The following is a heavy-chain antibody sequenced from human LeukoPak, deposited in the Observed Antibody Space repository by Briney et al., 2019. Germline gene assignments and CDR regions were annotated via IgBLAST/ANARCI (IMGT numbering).Heavy chain of an antibody. J-gene: IGHJ4*02. CDR1: RFTLSSYW. CDR3: ARDKISSSWFDY. Sequence: SGGSLRLSCAASRFTLSSYWMHWVRQAPGKGLEWVSYISSSSGYTNYADSVKGRFTISRDNAKNSLYLQMSSLRAEDTAVYYCARDKISSSWFDYWGQGTLVTVSS. D-gene: IGHD6-13*01. CDR2: ISSSSGYT. V-gene: IGHV3-11*05.